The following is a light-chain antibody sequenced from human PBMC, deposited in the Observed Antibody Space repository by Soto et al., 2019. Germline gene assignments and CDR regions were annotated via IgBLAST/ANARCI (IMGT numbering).Light chain of an antibody. CDR1: QSVSRSY. CDR3: HYYGNSMFT. V-gene: IGKV3-20*01. Sequence: EIVLTQSPGTLSLSPGERATLSCRTSQSVSRSYLGWYQQKPGQAPRPLIYGASSRATGTPDRVSGSGSGTDFTLTINGLEPEDSAVYYCHYYGNSMFTFGQGTKLEIK. CDR2: GAS. J-gene: IGKJ2*01.